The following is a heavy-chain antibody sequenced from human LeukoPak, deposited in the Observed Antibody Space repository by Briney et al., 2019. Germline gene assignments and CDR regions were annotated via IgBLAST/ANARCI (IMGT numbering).Heavy chain of an antibody. CDR3: AKDLEQWPAVLEY. CDR2: IEKDGSNK. Sequence: GGSLRLSCAASGFTFKTYGMHWVRQAPGKGLDWVAFIEKDGSNKYYADSVKGRFTVSRDNSKNRLYLQMNSLRPEETALYYCAKDLEQWPAVLEYWGQGTLVIVSS. J-gene: IGHJ4*02. V-gene: IGHV3-30*02. D-gene: IGHD6-19*01. CDR1: GFTFKTYG.